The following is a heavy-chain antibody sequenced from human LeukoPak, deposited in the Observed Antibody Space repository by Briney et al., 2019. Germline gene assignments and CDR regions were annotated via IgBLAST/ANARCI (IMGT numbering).Heavy chain of an antibody. Sequence: PGGSLRLSCAASGFAIVDHFMHWVRQAPGKGLEWVSTINGVGATFYADSVKGRFSISRDRFKNTFHLQMNSLRAEDTAVYSCARRGVQGYMDVWGKGTTVAVSS. CDR1: GFAIVDHF. J-gene: IGHJ6*03. CDR3: ARRGVQGYMDV. D-gene: IGHD1-26*01. V-gene: IGHV3-23*01. CDR2: INGVGAT.